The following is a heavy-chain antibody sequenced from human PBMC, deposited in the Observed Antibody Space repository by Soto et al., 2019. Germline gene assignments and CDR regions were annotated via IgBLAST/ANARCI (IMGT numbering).Heavy chain of an antibody. V-gene: IGHV1-46*01. D-gene: IGHD3-3*01. CDR3: ASWSPLRYYYYYGMDV. CDR1: GYTFTSYY. Sequence: SVKVSCKASGYTFTSYYMYWVRQAPGQGLEWMGIIRPSGGSTTYAQKFQGRVTMTRDTSTSTAYMELSSLRSEDTAVYYCASWSPLRYYYYYGMDVWGQGTTVTVSS. J-gene: IGHJ6*02. CDR2: IRPSGGST.